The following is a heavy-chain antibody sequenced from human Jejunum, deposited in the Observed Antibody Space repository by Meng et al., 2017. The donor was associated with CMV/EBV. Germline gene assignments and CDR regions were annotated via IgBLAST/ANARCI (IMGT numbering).Heavy chain of an antibody. CDR3: AKEGVYSGYAIDY. D-gene: IGHD5-12*01. CDR1: GFPFSIYG. Sequence: SGFPFSIYGMHWVRQAPGKGLEWVAVIWSDETNTYYGDSMKGRFTISRDNSKNTLYLQMNSLRVEDTAVYYCAKEGVYSGYAIDYWGQGTLVTVSS. J-gene: IGHJ4*02. CDR2: IWSDETNT. V-gene: IGHV3-33*06.